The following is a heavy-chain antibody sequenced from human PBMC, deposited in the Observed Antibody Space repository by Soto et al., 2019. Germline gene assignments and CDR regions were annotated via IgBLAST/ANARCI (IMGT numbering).Heavy chain of an antibody. J-gene: IGHJ5*02. CDR3: ARHEGWTGPDT. V-gene: IGHV4-4*02. CDR1: GASIGSGGW. CDR2: IFHDGNT. D-gene: IGHD2-8*02. Sequence: SETLSLTCAVSGASIGSGGWWSWVRQPPGKGLEWIAEIFHDGNTNYSPSLKSRVTISVDKSQNQFSLNVYSVTAADTAVYYCARHEGWTGPDTWGQGTLVPVSS.